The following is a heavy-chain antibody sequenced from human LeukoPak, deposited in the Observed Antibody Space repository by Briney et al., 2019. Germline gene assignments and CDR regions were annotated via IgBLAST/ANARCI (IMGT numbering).Heavy chain of an antibody. CDR3: ARRAYCGGDCFRDFDY. CDR1: GYSFTSCW. D-gene: IGHD2-21*02. V-gene: IGHV5-10-1*01. CDR2: IDPSDSYT. J-gene: IGHJ4*02. Sequence: GESLKISCKASGYSFTSCWISWVRQMPGKGLEWMGRIDPSDSYTNYSPSFQGHVTISADNSISTAYLQWKSLQASDTATYYCARRAYCGGDCFRDFDYWGQGTLVTVSS.